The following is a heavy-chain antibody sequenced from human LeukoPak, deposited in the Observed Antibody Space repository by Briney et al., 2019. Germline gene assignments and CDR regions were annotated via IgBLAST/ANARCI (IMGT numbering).Heavy chain of an antibody. V-gene: IGHV1-69*05. Sequence: SVKVSCKASGGTFSSYAISWVRQAPGQGLEWMGRIIPIFGTANYAQKFQGRVTITTDESTSTAYMELSSLRSEDTAVYYCARVGVQRAGTDYYYYYMDVWGKGTTVTVSS. J-gene: IGHJ6*03. CDR1: GGTFSSYA. CDR3: ARVGVQRAGTDYYYYYMDV. CDR2: IIPIFGTA. D-gene: IGHD6-13*01.